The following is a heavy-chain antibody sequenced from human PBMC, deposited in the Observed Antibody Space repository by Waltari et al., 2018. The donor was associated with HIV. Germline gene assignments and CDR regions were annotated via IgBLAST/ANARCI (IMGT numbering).Heavy chain of an antibody. CDR3: ARDLPAYCGGDCYFDAVDI. Sequence: QVQLVQSGAEVKKPGSSVKVSCKASGGTFSSYAISWVRQAPGQGLEWMGRIIPILGIANYAQKFQGRVTITADKSTSTAYMELSSLRSEDTAVYYCARDLPAYCGGDCYFDAVDIWGQGTMVTVSS. D-gene: IGHD2-21*02. CDR1: GGTFSSYA. CDR2: IIPILGIA. J-gene: IGHJ3*02. V-gene: IGHV1-69*04.